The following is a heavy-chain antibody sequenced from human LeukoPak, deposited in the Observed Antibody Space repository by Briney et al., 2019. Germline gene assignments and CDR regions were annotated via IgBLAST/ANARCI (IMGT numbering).Heavy chain of an antibody. CDR2: INPNSGGT. CDR3: ARDHGSGWYWGFDP. V-gene: IGHV1-2*02. J-gene: IGHJ5*02. Sequence: ASVKVSCKASGYTFTGYYIHWVRQAPGQGLEWMGWINPNSGGTNYAQKFQGRVIMTRDTSISTAYMELSRLRSGDTAVYYCARDHGSGWYWGFDPWGQGTLVTVSS. D-gene: IGHD6-19*01. CDR1: GYTFTGYY.